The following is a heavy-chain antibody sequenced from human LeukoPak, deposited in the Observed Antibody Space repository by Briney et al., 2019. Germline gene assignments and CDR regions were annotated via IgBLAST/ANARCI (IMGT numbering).Heavy chain of an antibody. J-gene: IGHJ3*02. D-gene: IGHD3-9*01. CDR1: GFTFSSYS. CDR3: AREGYDILADAFDI. V-gene: IGHV3-21*01. CDR2: ISSSSSYI. Sequence: GGSLRLSCAASGFTFSSYSMNWVRQAPGKGLEWVSSISSSSSYIYYADSVKGRFTISRDNAKNSLYLQMNSLRAEDTAVYYCAREGYDILADAFDIWGQGTMVTVSS.